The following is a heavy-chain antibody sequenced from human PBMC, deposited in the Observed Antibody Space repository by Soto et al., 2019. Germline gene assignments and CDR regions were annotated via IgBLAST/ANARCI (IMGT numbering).Heavy chain of an antibody. CDR3: ARGTAAAY. CDR1: GFTFSSYA. J-gene: IGHJ4*02. V-gene: IGHV3-30-3*01. Sequence: QVQLVESGGGVVQPGRSLRLSCAASGFTFSSYAMHWVRQAPGKGLEWVAVISYDGSNKYYADSVKGRFTISRDNSKNTLYLQMNSLRAEDTAVYYCARGTAAAYWGQGTLVTVSS. CDR2: ISYDGSNK. D-gene: IGHD6-13*01.